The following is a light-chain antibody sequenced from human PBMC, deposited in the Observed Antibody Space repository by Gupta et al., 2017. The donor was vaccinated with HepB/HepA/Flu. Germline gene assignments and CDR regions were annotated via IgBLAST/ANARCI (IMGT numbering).Light chain of an antibody. Sequence: QSALTQPPSASGSPGQSVTISCTGTSSDVGGYNYVSWYQQHPGKAPKLMIYEVSKRPSGVPDRFSGSKSGNTASLTVSALQAEDEADYYCSPYAGRNNVVFGGGTKLTVL. CDR3: SPYAGRNNVV. CDR2: EVS. CDR1: SSDVGGYNY. J-gene: IGLJ2*01. V-gene: IGLV2-8*01.